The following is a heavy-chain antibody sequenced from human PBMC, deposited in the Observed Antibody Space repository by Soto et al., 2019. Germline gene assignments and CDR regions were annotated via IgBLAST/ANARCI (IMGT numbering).Heavy chain of an antibody. D-gene: IGHD1-26*01. CDR3: TNDLWEVLTTGEDELAA. CDR2: TSSDGSNE. J-gene: IGHJ5*02. V-gene: IGHV3-30*18. Sequence: VQLVESGGGVVQPGRSLRLSCAASGFTFGSYGMHWVRQAPGKGLEWVALTSSDGSNEYYADSVKGRFTIFRDNYKDMLYLQMNSLRADDTAVYYCTNDLWEVLTTGEDELAAWGQGTLVTVSS. CDR1: GFTFGSYG.